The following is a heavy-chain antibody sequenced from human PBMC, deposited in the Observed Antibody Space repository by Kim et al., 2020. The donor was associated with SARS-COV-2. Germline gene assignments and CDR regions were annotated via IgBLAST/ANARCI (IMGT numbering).Heavy chain of an antibody. V-gene: IGHV1-18*01. D-gene: IGHD6-13*01. CDR3: ASRGSSSWFYSFEY. Sequence: ASVKVSCKASGYTFTSYGISWVRQAPGQGLEWMGWISAYNGNTNYAQKLQGRVTVTTDTSTSTAYMELRSLRFDDTAVYYCASRGSSSWFYSFEYWGQGTLVTVSS. J-gene: IGHJ4*02. CDR2: ISAYNGNT. CDR1: GYTFTSYG.